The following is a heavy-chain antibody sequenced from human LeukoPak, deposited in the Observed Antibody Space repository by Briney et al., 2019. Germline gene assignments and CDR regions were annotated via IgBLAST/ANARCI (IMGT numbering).Heavy chain of an antibody. CDR1: GYTFTGYY. D-gene: IGHD6-19*01. CDR2: INPNSGGT. CDR3: ARVQVAGIPGGAFDI. Sequence: ASVKVSCKASGYTFTGYYMHWVRQAPGQGLEWMGWINPNSGGTNYAQKFQDRVTMTRDTSISTAYMELSRLRSDDTAVYYCARVQVAGIPGGAFDIWGQGAMVTVSS. J-gene: IGHJ3*02. V-gene: IGHV1-2*02.